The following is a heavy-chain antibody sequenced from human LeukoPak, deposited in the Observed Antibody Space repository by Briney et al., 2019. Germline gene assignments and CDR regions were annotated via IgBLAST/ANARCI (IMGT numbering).Heavy chain of an antibody. D-gene: IGHD4-17*01. CDR1: GFTVSSNY. CDR2: IHSGGST. Sequence: GGSLRLSCAASGFTVSSNYMSWVRQAPGKGLEWVSVIHSGGSTYYADSVKGRFTISRDNSKNTLYLQMNSLRAEDTAVYYCASHSPYGDYVGYWGQGTLVTVSS. J-gene: IGHJ4*02. V-gene: IGHV3-53*01. CDR3: ASHSPYGDYVGY.